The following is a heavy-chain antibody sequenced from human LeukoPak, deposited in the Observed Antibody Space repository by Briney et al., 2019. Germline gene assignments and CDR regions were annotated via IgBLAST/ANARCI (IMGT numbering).Heavy chain of an antibody. CDR2: VSHGGST. CDR3: ARELDV. V-gene: IGHV4-34*01. Sequence: PSETPSLTCAVYGGSFSNYYWTWIRQPPGKGLEWIGEVSHGGSTNYNPSLKSRVTISADTSRLQFSLKLTSVTAADTAVYYCARELDVWGQGALVTVAS. D-gene: IGHD1-1*01. CDR1: GGSFSNYY. J-gene: IGHJ4*02.